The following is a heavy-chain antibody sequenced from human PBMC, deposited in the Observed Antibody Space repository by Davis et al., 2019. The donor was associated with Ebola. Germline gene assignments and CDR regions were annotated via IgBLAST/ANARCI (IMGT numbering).Heavy chain of an antibody. J-gene: IGHJ6*02. CDR2: IFYSGSSCYSGSP. V-gene: IGHV4-59*12. CDR3: ARDSSGSPYSGLDV. D-gene: IGHD6-25*01. CDR1: GGSISDYY. Sequence: MPAGSLRLSCTVSGGSISDYYWSWIRQSPGTGLEWIGNIFYSGSSCYSGSPNYHSPLKRRIFISLDTSKNQFSLKLNSVNAADTAVYYCARDSSGSPYSGLDVWGQGTTVTVSS.